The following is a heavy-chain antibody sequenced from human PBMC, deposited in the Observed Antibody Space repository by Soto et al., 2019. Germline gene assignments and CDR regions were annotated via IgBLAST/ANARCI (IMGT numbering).Heavy chain of an antibody. CDR1: GFTFSNYG. V-gene: IGHV3-30*18. CDR2: IAYGGGAM. CDR3: AKETTEYDSSSIDS. D-gene: IGHD6-6*01. Sequence: QVQLVESGGGVVQPGRSLRLSCAASGFTFSNYGVHWVRQAPGKGLEWVAVIAYGGGAMFYADSVKGRFTISRDNSKNTLYLQMNSLRTEDTATFFCAKETTEYDSSSIDSWGQGTQVTVSS. J-gene: IGHJ4*02.